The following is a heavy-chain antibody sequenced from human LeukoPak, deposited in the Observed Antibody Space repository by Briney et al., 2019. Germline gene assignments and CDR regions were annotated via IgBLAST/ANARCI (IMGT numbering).Heavy chain of an antibody. CDR1: GGSISSSNW. CDR3: ARVKLYKIAVADHWYFDL. Sequence: SGTLSLTCAVSGGSISSSNWWSWVRQPPGKGLEWIGEIYHSGSTNYNPSLKSRVTISVDKSKNQFSLKLSSVTAADTAVYYCARVKLYKIAVADHWYFDLWGRGTLVTVSS. CDR2: IYHSGST. J-gene: IGHJ2*01. V-gene: IGHV4-4*02. D-gene: IGHD6-19*01.